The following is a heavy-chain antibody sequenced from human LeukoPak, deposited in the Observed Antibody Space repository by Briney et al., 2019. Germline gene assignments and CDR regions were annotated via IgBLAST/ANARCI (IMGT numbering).Heavy chain of an antibody. CDR1: GFTVSSNY. CDR3: ASYSGSWGHYYYGMDV. CDR2: IYSGGST. Sequence: GGSLRLSCAASGFTVSSNYMSWVRQAPGKGLEWVSVIYSGGSTYYADSVKGRFTISRDNSKNTLYLQMNNLRAEDTAVYYCASYSGSWGHYYYGMDVWGQGTTVTVS. J-gene: IGHJ6*02. V-gene: IGHV3-53*01. D-gene: IGHD6-13*01.